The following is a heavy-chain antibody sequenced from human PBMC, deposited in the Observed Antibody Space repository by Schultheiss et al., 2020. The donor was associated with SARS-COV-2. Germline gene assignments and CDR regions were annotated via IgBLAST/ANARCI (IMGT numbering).Heavy chain of an antibody. CDR1: GFTFSSYG. CDR3: AKERAVAGTGLY. D-gene: IGHD6-19*01. CDR2: ISYDGSNK. V-gene: IGHV3-30*18. J-gene: IGHJ4*02. Sequence: GGSLRLSCAASGFTFSSYGMHWVRQAPGKGLEWVAVISYDGSNKYYADSVKGRFTISRDNSKNTLYLQMNSLRAEDMAVYYCAKERAVAGTGLYWGQGTLVTVSS.